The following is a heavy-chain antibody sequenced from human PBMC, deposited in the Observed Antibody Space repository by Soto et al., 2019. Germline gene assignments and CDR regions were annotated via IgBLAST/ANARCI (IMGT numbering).Heavy chain of an antibody. CDR1: GYTFTSYG. Sequence: QVQLVQSGAEVKKPGASVKVSCKASGYTFTSYGISWVRQAPGQGLEWMGWISAYNGNTNYAQKLQGRVTMTTDTSKSTAKMELRSLRSDDTAGYYCARDSLKRGWFDPWGQGTLVTVSS. CDR2: ISAYNGNT. CDR3: ARDSLKRGWFDP. D-gene: IGHD3-10*01. V-gene: IGHV1-18*01. J-gene: IGHJ5*02.